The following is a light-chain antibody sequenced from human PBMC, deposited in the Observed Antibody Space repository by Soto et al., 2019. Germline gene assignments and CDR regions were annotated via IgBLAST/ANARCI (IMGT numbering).Light chain of an antibody. Sequence: QSALTQPASVSGSPGQSFTISCTGTRSDVGGYNLVSWYQQYPDKAPKLMIFDVNTRPSGVSNRFSGSKSGNTASLTISGLQAEDEADYYCSSYKSSSTLPYVFGTRTKVTVL. CDR1: RSDVGGYNL. CDR3: SSYKSSSTLPYV. V-gene: IGLV2-14*01. J-gene: IGLJ1*01. CDR2: DVN.